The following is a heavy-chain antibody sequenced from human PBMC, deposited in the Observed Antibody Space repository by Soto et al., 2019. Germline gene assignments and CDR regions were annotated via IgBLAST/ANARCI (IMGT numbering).Heavy chain of an antibody. Sequence: QVQLVESGGGVVQPGRSLRLSCAASGFTFSSYAMHWVRQAPGKGLEWVAVISYDGSNKYYADSVKGRFTISRDNSKNTLYLQMSSLRAVDKAVYYCARYFSAIVVVILYCFDCWGQGTLVTVSS. CDR3: ARYFSAIVVVILYCFDC. CDR2: ISYDGSNK. CDR1: GFTFSSYA. D-gene: IGHD3-22*01. J-gene: IGHJ4*02. V-gene: IGHV3-30-3*01.